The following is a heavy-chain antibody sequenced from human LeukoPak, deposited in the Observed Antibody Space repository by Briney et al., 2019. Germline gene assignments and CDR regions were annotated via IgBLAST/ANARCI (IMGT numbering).Heavy chain of an antibody. Sequence: PSETLSLTCAVHGGSFSGYYWSWIRQPPGKGLEWIGEINHSGSTNYNPSLKSRVTISVDTSKNQFSLKLSSVTAADTAVYYCARGLYWAYFDYWGQGTLVTVSS. D-gene: IGHD2-8*02. CDR2: INHSGST. J-gene: IGHJ4*02. CDR3: ARGLYWAYFDY. CDR1: GGSFSGYY. V-gene: IGHV4-34*01.